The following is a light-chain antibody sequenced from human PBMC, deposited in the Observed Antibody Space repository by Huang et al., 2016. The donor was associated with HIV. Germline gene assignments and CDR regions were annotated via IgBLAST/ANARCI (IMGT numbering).Light chain of an antibody. CDR2: GAS. CDR1: QSVNNN. V-gene: IGKV3D-15*01. J-gene: IGKJ1*01. Sequence: EIVMTQSPATLSVSPGERATLSCRASQSVNNNFSWYQQKVVQAPRLLIYGASTRATDSPARFSGSGSGTEFTLTISTLQSEDFAIYYCQQYNNRPPWSFGQGTKVEIK. CDR3: QQYNNRPPWS.